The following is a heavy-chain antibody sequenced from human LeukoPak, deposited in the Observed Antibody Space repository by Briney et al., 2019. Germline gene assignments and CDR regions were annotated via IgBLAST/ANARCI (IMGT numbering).Heavy chain of an antibody. D-gene: IGHD4-11*01. J-gene: IGHJ4*02. Sequence: GGSLRLSCAASGFTFSSYAMSWVRQAPGKGLAWVSAITGSGGTTYYTDSVKGRFTISRDNSKNTLYLQMNSLRAEDTALYYCAKTYSNYFDYWGQGTLVTVSS. CDR2: ITGSGGTT. CDR1: GFTFSSYA. V-gene: IGHV3-23*01. CDR3: AKTYSNYFDY.